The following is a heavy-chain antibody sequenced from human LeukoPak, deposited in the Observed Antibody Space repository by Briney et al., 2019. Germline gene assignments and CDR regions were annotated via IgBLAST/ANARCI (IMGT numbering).Heavy chain of an antibody. D-gene: IGHD1-26*01. J-gene: IGHJ4*02. Sequence: GGSLRLSCAASGFTFTNHGMNWVRQAPGKGLEWVAVIWYDGSNKYYADSVKGRFTISRDNSKNTLYLQMNSLRAEDTAVYYCAKDNSGSSTGGYYFDSWGQGTLVTVSS. CDR2: IWYDGSNK. CDR3: AKDNSGSSTGGYYFDS. V-gene: IGHV3-30*02. CDR1: GFTFTNHG.